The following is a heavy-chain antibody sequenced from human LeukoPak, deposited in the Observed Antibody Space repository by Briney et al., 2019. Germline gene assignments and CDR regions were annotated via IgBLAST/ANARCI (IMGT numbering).Heavy chain of an antibody. CDR3: ARDYATAMVFGGDYYYYMDV. D-gene: IGHD5-18*01. J-gene: IGHJ6*03. Sequence: PGGSLRLSCAASGFTFSSYSMNWVRQAPGKGLEWVSSISSSSSYIYYADSVKGRFTISRDNAKNSLYLQMNSLRAEDTAVYYCARDYATAMVFGGDYYYYMDVWGKGTTVTVSS. CDR1: GFTFSSYS. CDR2: ISSSSSYI. V-gene: IGHV3-21*01.